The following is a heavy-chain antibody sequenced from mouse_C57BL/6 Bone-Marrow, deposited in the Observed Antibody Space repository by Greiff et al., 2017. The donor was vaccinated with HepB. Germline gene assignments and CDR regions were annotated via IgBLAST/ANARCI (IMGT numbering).Heavy chain of an antibody. CDR2: IDPANGNT. Sequence: EVQLQQSVAELVRPGASVKLSCTASGFNIKNSYMHWVKQRPEQGLEWIGRIDPANGNTKYAPKFQGKATITADTSTNTAYLQLSSLTSDDTAIYYCARSSLAVLRMRVYFDVWGAGTPVTVSS. CDR1: GFNIKNSY. J-gene: IGHJ1*01. V-gene: IGHV14-3*01. D-gene: IGHD1-1*01. CDR3: ARSSLAVLRMRVYFDV.